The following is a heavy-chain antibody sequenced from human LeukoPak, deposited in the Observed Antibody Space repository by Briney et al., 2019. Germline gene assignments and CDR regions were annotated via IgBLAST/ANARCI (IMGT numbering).Heavy chain of an antibody. CDR3: AKGTTAMVLLELYYFDY. CDR2: ISGSGGST. J-gene: IGHJ4*02. D-gene: IGHD5-18*01. V-gene: IGHV3-23*01. CDR1: GFIFSSYG. Sequence: PGGSLRLSCAASGFIFSSYGMSWVRQAPGKGLEWVSAISGSGGSTYYADSVKGRFTISRDNSKNTLYLQMNSLRAEDTAVYYCAKGTTAMVLLELYYFDYWGQGTLVTVSS.